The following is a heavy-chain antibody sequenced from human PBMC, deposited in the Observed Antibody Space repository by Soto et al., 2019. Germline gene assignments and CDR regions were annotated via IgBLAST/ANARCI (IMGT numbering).Heavy chain of an antibody. V-gene: IGHV1-69*12. Sequence: QVQLVQSGAEVKKPESSVRVSCKASGGTFNSYAITWVRQAPGQGLEWMGGTIPMFGTTNYAEKFQGRVTISADESTNPAYMELSSLRSADTAVYYCTRCGIRYHSIGYYLGIDGMDVWGQGTTVIVSS. CDR3: TRCGIRYHSIGYYLGIDGMDV. CDR1: GGTFNSYA. CDR2: TIPMFGTT. J-gene: IGHJ6*02. D-gene: IGHD3-22*01.